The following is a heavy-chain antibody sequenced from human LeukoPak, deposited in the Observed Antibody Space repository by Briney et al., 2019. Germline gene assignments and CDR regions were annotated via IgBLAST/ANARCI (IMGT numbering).Heavy chain of an antibody. CDR2: IRYDGGNK. J-gene: IGHJ4*02. CDR3: AKDLSVVAATKGPDY. Sequence: GGSLRLSCAASGFTFSSYGMHWVRQAPGKGLEWVAFIRYDGGNKYYADSVKGRFTISRDNSKNTLYLQMNSLRAEDTAVYYCAKDLSVVAATKGPDYWGQGTLVTVSS. D-gene: IGHD2-15*01. CDR1: GFTFSSYG. V-gene: IGHV3-30*02.